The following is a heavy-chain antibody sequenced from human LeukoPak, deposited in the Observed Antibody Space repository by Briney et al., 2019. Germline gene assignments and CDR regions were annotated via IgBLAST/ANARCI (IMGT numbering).Heavy chain of an antibody. D-gene: IGHD2-2*01. CDR1: DDSFSTHY. V-gene: IGHV4-59*11. CDR3: ARKPTNGTKGVHN. Sequence: SETLSLTCSVSDDSFSTHYWTWIRQPPGKGLEWMGYISSIGSTNYNPSLKSRVTISVDTSKKQFSLKMISVTAADTAVYYRARKPTNGTKGVHNLGQGNMGTGSS. J-gene: IGHJ4*03. CDR2: ISSIGST.